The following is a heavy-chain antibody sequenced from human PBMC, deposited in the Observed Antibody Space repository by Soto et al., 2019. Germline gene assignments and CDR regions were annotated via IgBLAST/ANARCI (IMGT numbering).Heavy chain of an antibody. CDR2: IFWDDDK. Sequence: QITLRESGPTLVKPTQTLTLTCTFSGFSLNTREVGVGWIRQPPGKALEWLALIFWDDDKRYSPSLKTRPTISKDSSKIQVVLTITNMDPVDTATYYCAHVRSGPLIEDYLAYYFDFWGQGTLVTVSS. CDR1: GFSLNTREVG. V-gene: IGHV2-5*02. D-gene: IGHD4-17*01. J-gene: IGHJ4*02. CDR3: AHVRSGPLIEDYLAYYFDF.